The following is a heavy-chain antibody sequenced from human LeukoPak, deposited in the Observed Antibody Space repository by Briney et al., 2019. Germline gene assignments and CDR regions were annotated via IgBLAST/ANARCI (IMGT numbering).Heavy chain of an antibody. CDR1: GGSISSSNW. J-gene: IGHJ4*02. CDR2: IYHSGST. CDR3: AGITTSNPDAYYFDY. Sequence: SGTLSLTCAVSGGSISSSNWWSWVRQPPGKGLEWIGEIYHSGSTNYNPSLKSRVTISVDKSKNQFSLKLSSVTAADTAVYYCAGITTSNPDAYYFDYWGQGTLVTVSS. D-gene: IGHD3-22*01. V-gene: IGHV4-4*02.